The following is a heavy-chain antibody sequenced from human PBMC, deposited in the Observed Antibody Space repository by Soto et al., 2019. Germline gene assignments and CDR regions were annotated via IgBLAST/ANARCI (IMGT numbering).Heavy chain of an antibody. CDR2: INPNSGGT. CDR1: GYTFTGYY. V-gene: IGHV1-2*02. CDR3: ARRIMITFGGVIKEYYYGMDV. J-gene: IGHJ6*02. D-gene: IGHD3-16*02. Sequence: ASVKVSFKASGYTFTGYYMHWLRQAPGQGLEWMGWINPNSGGTNYAQKFQGRVTMTRDTSISTAYMELSRLRSDDTAVYYCARRIMITFGGVIKEYYYGMDVWGQGTTVTVSS.